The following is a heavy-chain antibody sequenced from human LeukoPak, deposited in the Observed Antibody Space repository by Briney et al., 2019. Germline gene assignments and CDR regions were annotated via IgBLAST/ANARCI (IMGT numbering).Heavy chain of an antibody. D-gene: IGHD1-26*01. CDR3: ARDPSGSWPYFDY. V-gene: IGHV3-30-3*01. J-gene: IGHJ4*02. CDR1: GFTFSSYA. CDR2: ISYDGSNK. Sequence: PGGSLRLSCAASGFTFSSYAMHWVRQAPGKGLEWVAVISYDGSNKYYADSVKGRFTISRDNSKNTLYLQMNSLRAEDTAVYYCARDPSGSWPYFDYWGQGTLVTVSS.